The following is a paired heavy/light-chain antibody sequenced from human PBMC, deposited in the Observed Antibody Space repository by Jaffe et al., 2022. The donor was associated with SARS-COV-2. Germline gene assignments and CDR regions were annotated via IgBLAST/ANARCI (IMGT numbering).Light chain of an antibody. CDR3: YSTDSSGNHRI. Sequence: SYELTQPPSVSVSPGQTARITCSGDALPKKYAYWYQQKSGQAPVLVIYEDSKRPSGIPERFSASSSGTMATLTISGAQVEDEAAYYCYSTDSSGNHRIFGGGTKLTVL. J-gene: IGLJ2*01. CDR2: EDS. CDR1: ALPKKY. V-gene: IGLV3-10*01.
Heavy chain of an antibody. CDR3: ARDLNGSYPFGY. J-gene: IGHJ4*02. CDR1: GFIFSDHY. CDR2: SRKKANSYTT. D-gene: IGHD1-26*01. Sequence: EVQLVESGGGLVQPGGSVRLSCAASGFIFSDHYMDWVRQAPGKGLEWVGRSRKKANSYTTEYAASVKGRFTISRDDSKNSLYLQMNSLKTEDTAVYFCARDLNGSYPFGYWGQGTLVTVSS. V-gene: IGHV3-72*01.